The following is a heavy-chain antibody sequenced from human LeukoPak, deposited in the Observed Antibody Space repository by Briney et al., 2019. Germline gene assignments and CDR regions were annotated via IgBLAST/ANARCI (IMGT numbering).Heavy chain of an antibody. D-gene: IGHD6-6*01. J-gene: IGHJ4*02. CDR2: IHYSGTT. CDR3: ARFGTSSSRFFDQ. Sequence: SETLSLTCTVSGGSISAYYWSWIRQPQGKGLEWIGYIHYSGTTNYYPSLKSRVTIALDTSKNQFSLKLTSVTAADTAVYYCARFGTSSSRFFDQWGQGTLVTVSS. CDR1: GGSISAYY. V-gene: IGHV4-59*01.